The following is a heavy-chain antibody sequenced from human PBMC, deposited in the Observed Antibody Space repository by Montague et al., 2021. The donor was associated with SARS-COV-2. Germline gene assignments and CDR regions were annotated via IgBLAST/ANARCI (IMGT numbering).Heavy chain of an antibody. D-gene: IGHD3-22*01. CDR3: AKGGERITMIVVVITLADFDY. V-gene: IGHV3-23*01. CDR1: GFTFSSYA. CDR2: ISDSGGST. Sequence: SLRLSCAASGFTFSSYAMSWVRQAPGKGLEWVSGISDSGGSTYYADSVKGRFTISRDNSKNTLYLQMNSPRAEDTAVYYCAKGGERITMIVVVITLADFDYWGQGTLVTVSS. J-gene: IGHJ4*02.